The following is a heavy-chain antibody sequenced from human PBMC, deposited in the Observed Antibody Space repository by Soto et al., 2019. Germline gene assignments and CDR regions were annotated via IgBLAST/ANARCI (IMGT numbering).Heavy chain of an antibody. V-gene: IGHV3-23*01. CDR1: GFSFSSYA. CDR3: AKGGGFGTGAYYNVAY. CDR2: TTDDGGRT. Sequence: GGSLRLSCTASGFSFSSYAMTWVRQAPGKGLEWVSSTTDDGGRTFYADSVKGRFTISRDNSNNRLYLQMNSLRAEDTALYCCAKGGGFGTGAYYNVAYWGQGTLVTVSS. D-gene: IGHD3-10*01. J-gene: IGHJ4*02.